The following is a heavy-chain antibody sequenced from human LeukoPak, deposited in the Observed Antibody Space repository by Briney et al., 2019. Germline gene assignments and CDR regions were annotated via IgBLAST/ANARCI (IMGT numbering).Heavy chain of an antibody. CDR2: ISSTGST. D-gene: IGHD5-24*01. CDR1: GGSIRTHY. CDR3: AREVEMATQFDY. V-gene: IGHV4-4*07. J-gene: IGHJ4*02. Sequence: SGTLSLTCTVSGGSIRTHYWSWIRQPAGKGLEWIGRISSTGSTNYTPSLKSRVTMSVDTSKNQFSLKLSSVTAADTAVYYCAREVEMATQFDYWGQGTLVTVSS.